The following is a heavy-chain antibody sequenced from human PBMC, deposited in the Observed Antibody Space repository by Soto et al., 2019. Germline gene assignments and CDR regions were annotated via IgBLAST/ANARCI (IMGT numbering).Heavy chain of an antibody. Sequence: XGTLCLTCAVSGYSISSGYYWCCIRQPPGKGLEWIGSIYHSGSTYYNPSLKSRVTISVDTSKNQFSLKLSSVTAADTAVYYCARGFGGAAAGFLFDYWGQGTLVTVS. CDR1: GYSISSGYY. V-gene: IGHV4-38-2*01. CDR2: IYHSGST. J-gene: IGHJ4*02. D-gene: IGHD6-13*01. CDR3: ARGFGGAAAGFLFDY.